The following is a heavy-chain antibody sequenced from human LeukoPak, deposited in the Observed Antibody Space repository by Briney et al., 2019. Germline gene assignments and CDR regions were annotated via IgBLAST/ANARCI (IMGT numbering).Heavy chain of an antibody. CDR3: ARLRKYSGSYYDY. Sequence: GGSLRLSCAASGFTFSSYWMSWVRQAPGKGLEWVANIKQDGSEKYYVDSVKGRFTISRDNAKNSLYLQMNSLRAEDTAVYYCARLRKYSGSYYDYWGQGTLVTVSS. CDR2: IKQDGSEK. D-gene: IGHD1-26*01. J-gene: IGHJ4*02. CDR1: GFTFSSYW. V-gene: IGHV3-7*01.